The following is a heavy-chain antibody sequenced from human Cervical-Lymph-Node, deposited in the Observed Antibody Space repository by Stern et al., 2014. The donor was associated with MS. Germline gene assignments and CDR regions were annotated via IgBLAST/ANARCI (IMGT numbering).Heavy chain of an antibody. J-gene: IGHJ3*02. CDR2: IYWDDDS. Sequence: LKESGPTLVKPTQTLTLTCTFSGFSLTTSGVGVGWIRQPPGKALEWLALIYWDDDSRYSPSLTSRLTSAKDTSKNQVVLTMTNMDPVDTGTYYCAHIKALSTFDIWGQGTTVTVSS. V-gene: IGHV2-5*02. CDR3: AHIKALSTFDI. D-gene: IGHD6-6*01. CDR1: GFSLTTSGVG.